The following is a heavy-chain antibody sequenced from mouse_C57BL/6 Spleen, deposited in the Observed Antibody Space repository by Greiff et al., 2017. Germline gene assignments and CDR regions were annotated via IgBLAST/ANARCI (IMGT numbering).Heavy chain of an antibody. CDR1: GYTFTSYW. J-gene: IGHJ4*01. V-gene: IGHV1-69*01. CDR2: IDPSDSYT. D-gene: IGHD2-3*01. Sequence: QVQLQQPGAELVMPGASVKLSCKASGYTFTSYWMHWVKQRPGQGLEWIGEIDPSDSYTNYNQKFKGKSTLTVDKSYITAYLQLSSLTSEDSAVYYCATVTRLLRAMDYWGQGTSVTVSS. CDR3: ATVTRLLRAMDY.